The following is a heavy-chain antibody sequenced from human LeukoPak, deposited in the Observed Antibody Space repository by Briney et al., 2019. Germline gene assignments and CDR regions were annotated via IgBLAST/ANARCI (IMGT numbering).Heavy chain of an antibody. V-gene: IGHV3-23*01. J-gene: IGHJ5*01. CDR3: AKPISGGLAVSADWFHP. D-gene: IGHD6-19*01. CDR1: GFAFSFYA. Sequence: GGSLRLSCAASGFAFSFYAMSWLRQPPGKGLEWVSTINANSGTTSYAASVRGRFTISRDNSKNTLYLQVNTLRADDTATYYCAKPISGGLAVSADWFHPWGQGTLVVVSS. CDR2: INANSGTT.